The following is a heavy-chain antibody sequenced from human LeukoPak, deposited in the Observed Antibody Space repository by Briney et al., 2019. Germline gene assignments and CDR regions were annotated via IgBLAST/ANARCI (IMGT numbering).Heavy chain of an antibody. J-gene: IGHJ4*02. CDR3: ARDRVGASDY. Sequence: SETLSLTCTVSGGSISSYYWSWIRQPPGKGLEWIGYIYHSGSTYYNPSLKSRVTISVDRSKNQFSLKLSSVTAADTAVYYCARDRVGASDYWGREPWSPSPQ. CDR1: GGSISSYY. D-gene: IGHD1-26*01. CDR2: IYHSGST. V-gene: IGHV4-59*12.